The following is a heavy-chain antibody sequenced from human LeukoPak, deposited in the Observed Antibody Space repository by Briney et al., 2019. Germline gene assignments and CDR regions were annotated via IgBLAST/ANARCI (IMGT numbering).Heavy chain of an antibody. V-gene: IGHV4-59*05. J-gene: IGHJ4*02. CDR3: ARVVTTSGFHFDY. CDR1: GGSISSYY. D-gene: IGHD5-12*01. Sequence: SETLSLTCTVSGGSISSYYWSWIRQPPGTGLEWIGSIYYSGSTYYNPPLKSRVTISVDTSKNQFSLKLSSVTAADTAVYRCARVVTTSGFHFDYWGQGTLVTVSS. CDR2: IYYSGST.